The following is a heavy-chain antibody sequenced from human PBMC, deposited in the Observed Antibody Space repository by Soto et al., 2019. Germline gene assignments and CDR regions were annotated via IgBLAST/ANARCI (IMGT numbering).Heavy chain of an antibody. CDR2: IYYSGTT. J-gene: IGHJ4*02. D-gene: IGHD1-26*01. V-gene: IGHV4-39*01. CDR3: ARPGVGATAWSFDT. Sequence: QLQLQESGPGLVKPSETLSLTCTVSGGYISSGNYYWGWIRQPPGKGLEWIGSIYYSGTTYYNPSLKSRVPLXXXMXXHQCSLQLSSVTAADTAVYYCARPGVGATAWSFDTWGQGTLVTVSS. CDR1: GGYISSGNYY.